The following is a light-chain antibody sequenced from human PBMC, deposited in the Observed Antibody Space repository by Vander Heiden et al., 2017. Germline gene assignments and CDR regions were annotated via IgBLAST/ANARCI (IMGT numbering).Light chain of an antibody. CDR1: QSVSSSY. CDR3: QQYGSSRT. CDR2: GAS. V-gene: IGKV3-20*01. Sequence: EIVLTQSPGTLSLSPGERATLSCRASQSVSSSYLAWYQQKPGQAPRLLIYGASSRATGIPDRFSGSGSGTDFTLTISRLEPEDFAVYYWQQYGSSRTFGQGTKLXIK. J-gene: IGKJ2*01.